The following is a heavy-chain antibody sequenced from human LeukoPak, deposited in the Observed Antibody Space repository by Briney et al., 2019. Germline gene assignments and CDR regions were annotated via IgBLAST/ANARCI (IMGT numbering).Heavy chain of an antibody. CDR3: ARVHYGDYLYYYYYMDV. CDR2: IYHSGST. CDR1: GYSISSGYY. J-gene: IGHJ6*03. D-gene: IGHD4-17*01. V-gene: IGHV4-38-2*01. Sequence: SETLSLTCAVSGYSISSGYYWGWIRQPPGKGLEWIGSIYHSGSTYYNPSLKSRVTISVDTSKNQFSLKLSSVTAADTAVYYCARVHYGDYLYYYYYMDVWGKGTTVTVSS.